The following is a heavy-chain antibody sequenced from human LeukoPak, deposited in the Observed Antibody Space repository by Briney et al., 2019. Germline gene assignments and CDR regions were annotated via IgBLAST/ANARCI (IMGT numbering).Heavy chain of an antibody. D-gene: IGHD2-15*01. V-gene: IGHV1-46*01. CDR1: GYTFTKSY. J-gene: IGHJ3*02. Sequence: GASVKVSCKASGYTFTKSYIHWVRQAPGQRLEWMGLINPGGDNTNYAQNFQGRVTMTRDMSTSTVYMELSSLRSEDTAVYYCAIGYCRGGSCDDEPGDAFDIWGQGTTVAVSS. CDR2: INPGGDNT. CDR3: AIGYCRGGSCDDEPGDAFDI.